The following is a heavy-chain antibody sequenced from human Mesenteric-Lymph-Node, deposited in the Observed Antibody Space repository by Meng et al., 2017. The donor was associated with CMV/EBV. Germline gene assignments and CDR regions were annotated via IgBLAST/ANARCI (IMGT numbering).Heavy chain of an antibody. V-gene: IGHV3-53*01. CDR3: AREQKRYFDI. D-gene: IGHD5-24*01. CDR1: GLSVSDNY. J-gene: IGHJ2*01. CDR2: LYTFGTT. Sequence: GGSLRLSCAASGLSVSDNYMSWVRQAPGKGLEWVAGLYTFGTTSYADSVKGRFTFSRDSSKNTLYLQMDSLRAEDTAVYYCAREQKRYFDIWGRGTLVTVSS.